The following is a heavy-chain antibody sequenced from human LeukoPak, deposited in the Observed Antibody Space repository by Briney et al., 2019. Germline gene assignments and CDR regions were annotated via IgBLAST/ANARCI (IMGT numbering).Heavy chain of an antibody. J-gene: IGHJ5*02. Sequence: EASVKVSCKASGYTFTGYYMHWVRQAPGQGLEWMGWTNPNSGGTNYAQKFQGRVTMTRDTSISTAYMELSRLRSDDTAVYYCARGYRGNDVTWWGKNWFDPWGQGTLVTVSS. CDR1: GYTFTGYY. D-gene: IGHD1-1*01. CDR3: ARGYRGNDVTWWGKNWFDP. V-gene: IGHV1-2*02. CDR2: TNPNSGGT.